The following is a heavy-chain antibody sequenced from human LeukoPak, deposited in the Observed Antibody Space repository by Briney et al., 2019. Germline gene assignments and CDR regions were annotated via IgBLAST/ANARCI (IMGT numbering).Heavy chain of an antibody. Sequence: PSETLSLTCSVSGGSISSYYWSWIRQPPGRGLEWIGYIYYSGRTSYNPSLKSRVTISVDTSKNQFSLRLSSVTAADTAVYYCAREAYSSSSITFDYWGQGTLATVSS. CDR1: GGSISSYY. CDR2: IYYSGRT. D-gene: IGHD6-6*01. CDR3: AREAYSSSSITFDY. J-gene: IGHJ4*02. V-gene: IGHV4-59*01.